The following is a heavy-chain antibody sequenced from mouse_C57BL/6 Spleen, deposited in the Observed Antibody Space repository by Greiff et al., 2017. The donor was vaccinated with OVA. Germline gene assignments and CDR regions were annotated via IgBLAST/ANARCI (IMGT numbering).Heavy chain of an antibody. Sequence: QVTLQVSGPGILQSSQSLSLSCSFSGFSLSTSGMGVSWLSQPSGLGLVWLAHIYWDDDKRYNPSLKSRTITSKDTSRNQVFVKNTSVDTADTATYYCARSADTTVVAYYCDDWGQGTTLTVSS. D-gene: IGHD1-1*01. V-gene: IGHV8-12*01. CDR1: GFSLSTSGMG. CDR2: IYWDDDK. J-gene: IGHJ2*01. CDR3: ARSADTTVVAYYCDD.